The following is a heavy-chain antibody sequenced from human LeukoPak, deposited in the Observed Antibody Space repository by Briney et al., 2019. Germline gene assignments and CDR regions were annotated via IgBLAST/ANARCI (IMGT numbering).Heavy chain of an antibody. V-gene: IGHV4-39*01. J-gene: IGHJ4*02. D-gene: IGHD6-19*01. CDR1: GGSISSSSCY. CDR3: ARRHSSGWFYY. CDR2: IYYSGST. Sequence: NPSETLSLTCTVSGGSISSSSCYWGWIRQPPGKGLEWIGSIYYSGSTYYNPSLKSRVTISVDTSKNQFSLKVNSVTAADTAVYYCARRHSSGWFYYWGQGTLVTVSS.